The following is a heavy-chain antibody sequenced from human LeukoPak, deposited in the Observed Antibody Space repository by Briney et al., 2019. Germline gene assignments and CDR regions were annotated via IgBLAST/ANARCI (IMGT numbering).Heavy chain of an antibody. CDR1: ELTFSSCA. CDR2: ISGSGGST. J-gene: IGHJ4*02. CDR3: AKARGRDGYKDELDY. D-gene: IGHD5-24*01. V-gene: IGHV3-23*01. Sequence: GSLRLSCAASELTFSSCAMSWVRQAPGEGLEWVSVISGSGGSTYYADSVKGRFTISRDNSKNTLYLQMNSLRAEDTAVYYCAKARGRDGYKDELDYWGQGTLVTVSS.